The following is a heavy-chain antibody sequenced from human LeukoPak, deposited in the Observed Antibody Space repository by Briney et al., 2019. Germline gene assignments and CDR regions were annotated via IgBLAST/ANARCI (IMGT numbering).Heavy chain of an antibody. CDR2: INLNSGAT. CDR1: GYIFTGYH. Sequence: ASVKVSCKASGYIFTGYHMHWVRQAPGQGPEWLGWINLNSGATNYALKFHGRVTMTRDTSISTVCMELSSLRSDDTALYYCARERYSSRWYGLDYWGQGTLVTVSS. D-gene: IGHD6-13*01. J-gene: IGHJ4*02. CDR3: ARERYSSRWYGLDY. V-gene: IGHV1-2*02.